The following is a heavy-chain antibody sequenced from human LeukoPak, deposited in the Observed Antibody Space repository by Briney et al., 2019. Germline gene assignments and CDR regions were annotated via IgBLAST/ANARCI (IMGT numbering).Heavy chain of an antibody. V-gene: IGHV1-69*06. Sequence: SVKVSCKASGGTFSGYAISGVRQAPGQGLEWMGGIIPIFGTANYAQKFQGRVAITADKSTSTAYMELSSLRSEDTAVYYCAHGSDDAFDIWGQGTMVTVSS. J-gene: IGHJ3*02. CDR3: AHGSDDAFDI. CDR2: IIPIFGTA. CDR1: GGTFSGYA. D-gene: IGHD1-26*01.